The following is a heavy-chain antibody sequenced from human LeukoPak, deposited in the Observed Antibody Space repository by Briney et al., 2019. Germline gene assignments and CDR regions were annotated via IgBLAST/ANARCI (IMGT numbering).Heavy chain of an antibody. J-gene: IGHJ4*02. V-gene: IGHV1-8*01. CDR2: MNPNSGNT. CDR1: GYTFTSYD. D-gene: IGHD3-3*01. Sequence: ASVKVSCKASGYTFTSYDINWVRQATGQGLEWMGWMNPNSGNTGYAQKFQGRVTMTRNTPISTAYMELSSLRSEDTAVYYCARGGITIFGVVIGAFDYWGQGTLVTVSS. CDR3: ARGGITIFGVVIGAFDY.